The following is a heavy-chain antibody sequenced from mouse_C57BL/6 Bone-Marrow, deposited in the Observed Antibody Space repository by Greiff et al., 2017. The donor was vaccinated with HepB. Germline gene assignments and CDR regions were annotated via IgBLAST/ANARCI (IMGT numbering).Heavy chain of an antibody. CDR2: IYPGDGDT. CDR1: GYAFSSSW. V-gene: IGHV1-82*01. CDR3: ARSGPEDY. J-gene: IGHJ2*01. D-gene: IGHD3-1*01. Sequence: QVQLKESGPELVKPGASVKISCKASGYAFSSSWMNWVKQRPGKGLEWIGRIYPGDGDTNYNGKFKGKATLTADKSSSTAYMQLSSLTSEDSAVYYCARSGPEDYWGQGTTLTVSS.